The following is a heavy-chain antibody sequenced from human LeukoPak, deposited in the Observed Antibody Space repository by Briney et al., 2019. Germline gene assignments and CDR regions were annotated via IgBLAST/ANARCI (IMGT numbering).Heavy chain of an antibody. Sequence: ASVKVSCKASGYTFTGYYIHWVRQAPGQGLEWMGRINPNSGGTNYAQKFQGRVTMTRDTSISTAYMELSRLRSDDTAAYYCARGVTHYFDYWGQGTLVTVSS. CDR2: INPNSGGT. V-gene: IGHV1-2*06. CDR1: GYTFTGYY. CDR3: ARGVTHYFDY. D-gene: IGHD2-21*02. J-gene: IGHJ4*02.